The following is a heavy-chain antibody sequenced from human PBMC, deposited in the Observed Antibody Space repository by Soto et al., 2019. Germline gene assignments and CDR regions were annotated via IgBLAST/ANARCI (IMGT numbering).Heavy chain of an antibody. D-gene: IGHD3-22*01. V-gene: IGHV3-30-3*01. CDR2: ISYDGSNK. CDR1: GFTFSSYA. CDR3: ARDPLYYYDSSGLSYYFDY. Sequence: QVQLVESGGGVVQPGRSLRLSCAASGFTFSSYAMHWVRQAPGKGLEWVAVISYDGSNKYYADSVKGRFTISRDNSKNTLYLQMNSLRAEDTAVYYCARDPLYYYDSSGLSYYFDYWGQGTLVTVSS. J-gene: IGHJ4*02.